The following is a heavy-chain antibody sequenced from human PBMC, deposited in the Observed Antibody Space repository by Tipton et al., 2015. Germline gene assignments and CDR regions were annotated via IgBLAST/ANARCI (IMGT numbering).Heavy chain of an antibody. J-gene: IGHJ1*01. CDR3: ATSGVRRYFQH. CDR2: VNPNSGNA. Sequence: QVQLVQSGAEVKKPGASVKISCKASAYSFTSYDINWVRQATGQGLEWRGWVNPNSGNAGYAQKFQGRVKMTRNTSTSTAYIELSSLRSEDTAIYYCATSGVRRYFQHWGQGTLVIVSS. CDR1: AYSFTSYD. D-gene: IGHD2-8*01. V-gene: IGHV1-8*01.